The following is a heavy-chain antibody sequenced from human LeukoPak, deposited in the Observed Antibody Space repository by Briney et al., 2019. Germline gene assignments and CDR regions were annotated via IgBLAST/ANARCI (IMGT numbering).Heavy chain of an antibody. J-gene: IGHJ4*02. CDR1: GGSISSYY. CDR2: IYYSGST. CDR3: AREITMVRGTVLDY. V-gene: IGHV4-59*01. Sequence: SETLSLTCTVSGGSISSYYWSWIRQPPGKGLEWIGYIYYSGSTNYNPSLKSRVTISVDTSKNQFSLKLSSVTAADTAVYYCAREITMVRGTVLDYWGQGTLVTVSS. D-gene: IGHD3-10*01.